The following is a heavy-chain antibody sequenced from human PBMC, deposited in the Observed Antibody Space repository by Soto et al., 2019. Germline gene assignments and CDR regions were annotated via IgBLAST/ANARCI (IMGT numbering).Heavy chain of an antibody. CDR1: GFTFSSHS. D-gene: IGHD6-19*01. V-gene: IGHV3-21*01. CDR3: ARDRSYSSGWYDY. J-gene: IGHJ4*02. Sequence: PGGSLRLSCAASGFTFSSHSMNWVRQAPGKGLEWVSSISSSSSYIYYADSVKGRSTISRDNAKNSPYLQMNSLRAEDTAVYYCARDRSYSSGWYDYWGQGTLVTVSS. CDR2: ISSSSSYI.